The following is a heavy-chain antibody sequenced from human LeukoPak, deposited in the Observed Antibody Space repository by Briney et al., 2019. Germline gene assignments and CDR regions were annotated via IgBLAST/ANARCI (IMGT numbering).Heavy chain of an antibody. D-gene: IGHD5-18*01. CDR2: IYYSGST. V-gene: IGHV4-59*02. CDR1: GGSVSSYY. J-gene: IGHJ6*02. CDR3: ARGDTAYYYYYGMDV. Sequence: SETLSLTCTVSGGSVSSYYWSWIRQPPGKGLEWIWYIYYSGSTNYNPSLKSRVTISVDTSKNQFSLKLSSVTAADTAVYYCARGDTAYYYYYGMDVWGQGTTVTVSS.